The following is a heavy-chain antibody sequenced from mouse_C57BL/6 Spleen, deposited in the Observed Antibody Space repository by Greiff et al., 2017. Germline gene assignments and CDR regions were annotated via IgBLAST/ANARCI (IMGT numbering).Heavy chain of an antibody. CDR3: ARTSNWVFDY. CDR1: GYTFTSYW. CDR2: IDPSDSYT. D-gene: IGHD4-1*01. J-gene: IGHJ2*01. Sequence: QVQLQQPGAELVMPGASVKLSCKASGYTFTSYWMHWVKQRPGQGLEWIGEIDPSDSYTNYNQKLKGKSTWTVDKSSSTAYMQLSSLTSEDSAVYYCARTSNWVFDYWGQGTTLTVSS. V-gene: IGHV1-69*01.